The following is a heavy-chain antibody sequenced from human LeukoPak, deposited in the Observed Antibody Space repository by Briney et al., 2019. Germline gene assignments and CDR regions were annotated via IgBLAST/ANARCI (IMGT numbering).Heavy chain of an antibody. V-gene: IGHV4-59*03. CDR1: GGSISSYY. D-gene: IGHD3-10*01. CDR3: ATTMVRIRNYYFDY. J-gene: IGHJ4*02. Sequence: SGTLSLTCSVFGGSISSYYWSWIRQPPGKGLEWIGYVFFSGSTDYNPSLKSRATVSVDTSKNEFSLRFNSVTAADTAVYYCATTMVRIRNYYFDYWGQGTLVTVSS. CDR2: VFFSGST.